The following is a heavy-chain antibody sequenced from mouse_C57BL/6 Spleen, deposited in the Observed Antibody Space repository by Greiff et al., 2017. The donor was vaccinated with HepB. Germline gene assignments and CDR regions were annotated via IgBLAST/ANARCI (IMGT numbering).Heavy chain of an antibody. CDR1: GYAFTNYL. CDR3: ARNYYGSHY. V-gene: IGHV1-54*01. D-gene: IGHD1-1*01. CDR2: INPGSGGT. J-gene: IGHJ2*01. Sequence: VKLQESGAELVRPGTSVKVSCKASGYAFTNYLIEWVQQRPGQGLEWIGVINPGSGGTNYNEKFKGKATLTADKSSSTAYMQLSSLTSEDSAVYFCARNYYGSHYWGQGTTLTVAS.